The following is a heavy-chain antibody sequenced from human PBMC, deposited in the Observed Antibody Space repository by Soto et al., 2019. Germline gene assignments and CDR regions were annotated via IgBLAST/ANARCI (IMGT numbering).Heavy chain of an antibody. CDR1: GGSISSYY. CDR3: ARGASVESPRNYYYYYMDV. V-gene: IGHV4-59*08. D-gene: IGHD6-19*01. CDR2: IYYSGST. J-gene: IGHJ6*03. Sequence: ETLSLTCTVSGGSISSYYWSWIRQPPGKGLEWIGYIYYSGSTNYNPSLKSRVTISVDTSKNQFSLKLSSVTAADTAVYYCARGASVESPRNYYYYYMDVWGKGTTVTVSS.